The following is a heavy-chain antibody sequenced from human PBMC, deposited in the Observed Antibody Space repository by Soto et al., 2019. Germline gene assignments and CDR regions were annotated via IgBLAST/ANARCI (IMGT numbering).Heavy chain of an antibody. Sequence: RASVKVSCKASGYTFTSYDINWVRQATGQGLEWMGWMNPNSGNTGYAQKFQGRVTMTRNTSISTAYMGLSSLRSEDTAVYYCARDINFGQDGAFDIWGQGTMVTVSS. J-gene: IGHJ3*02. CDR2: MNPNSGNT. V-gene: IGHV1-8*01. CDR3: ARDINFGQDGAFDI. CDR1: GYTFTSYD. D-gene: IGHD1-1*01.